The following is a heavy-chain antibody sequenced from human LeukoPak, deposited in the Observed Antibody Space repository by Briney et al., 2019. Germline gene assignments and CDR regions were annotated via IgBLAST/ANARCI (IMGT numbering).Heavy chain of an antibody. CDR1: GGSFSGYY. CDR3: ARGVSIAALKPFDY. Sequence: SETLSLTCAVYGGSFSGYYWSWIRQPPGKGLEWIGEINHSGSTNYNPSLKNRVTISVDTSKNQFSLKLRSVTAADTAVYYCARGVSIAALKPFDYWGQGTLVTVSS. CDR2: INHSGST. V-gene: IGHV4-34*01. D-gene: IGHD6-6*01. J-gene: IGHJ4*02.